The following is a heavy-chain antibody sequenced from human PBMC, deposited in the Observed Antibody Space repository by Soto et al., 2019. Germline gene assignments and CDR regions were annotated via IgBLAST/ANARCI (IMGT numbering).Heavy chain of an antibody. D-gene: IGHD3-16*01. J-gene: IGHJ5*02. Sequence: QVQLVQSGAEVKKPGASVKVSCKVSGYTLTELSMHWVRQAPGKGLEWMGGFDPGDGETIYAQKFQGRVTMTEDTSTDTAYMELSSLRSEDTAVYYCATVDIWGSYRPRAHWFDPWGQGTLVTVSS. CDR3: ATVDIWGSYRPRAHWFDP. CDR1: GYTLTELS. V-gene: IGHV1-24*01. CDR2: FDPGDGET.